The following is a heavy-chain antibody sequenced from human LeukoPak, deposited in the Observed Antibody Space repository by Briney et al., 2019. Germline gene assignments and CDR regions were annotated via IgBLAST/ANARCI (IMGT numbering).Heavy chain of an antibody. CDR3: ARLGYNYGYYFDY. V-gene: IGHV3-11*01. Sequence: GGSLRLSCAASGFTFSDYYMNWVRQAPGKGLEWVSYISSSGSTIYYADSVKGRFTISRDNAKNSLYLQMNSLRAEDRAVYYCARLGYNYGYYFDYWGQGTLVTVSS. CDR1: GFTFSDYY. CDR2: ISSSGSTI. J-gene: IGHJ4*02. D-gene: IGHD5-18*01.